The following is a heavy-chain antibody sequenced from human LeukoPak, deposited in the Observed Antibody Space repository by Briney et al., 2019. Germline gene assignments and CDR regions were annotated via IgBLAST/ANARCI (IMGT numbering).Heavy chain of an antibody. D-gene: IGHD5-12*01. CDR3: AGFVGGYSGSFDY. Sequence: GGSLRLSCAVSGFIGSNNYMNWVRQAPGKGLEWVSVIYSGGSTYYADSVKGRFTISRDNSKNTLYLQMNSLRAEDTAVYYCAGFVGGYSGSFDYWGQGTLVTVSS. CDR1: GFIGSNNY. V-gene: IGHV3-53*01. J-gene: IGHJ4*02. CDR2: IYSGGST.